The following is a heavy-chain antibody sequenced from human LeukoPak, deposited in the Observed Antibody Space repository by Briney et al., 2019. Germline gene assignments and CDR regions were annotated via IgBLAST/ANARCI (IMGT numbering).Heavy chain of an antibody. D-gene: IGHD6-13*01. Sequence: SETLSLTCTVSGGSITIGGYYWSWIRQHPGRGLEWIGYIYYGGSTYYHPFLKSRVTISVDTSKNQFSLKLSSVTAADTAVYYCARGKAAAGTVGYWGQGTLVTVSS. CDR3: ARGKAAAGTVGY. CDR1: GGSITIGGYY. V-gene: IGHV4-31*03. CDR2: IYYGGST. J-gene: IGHJ4*02.